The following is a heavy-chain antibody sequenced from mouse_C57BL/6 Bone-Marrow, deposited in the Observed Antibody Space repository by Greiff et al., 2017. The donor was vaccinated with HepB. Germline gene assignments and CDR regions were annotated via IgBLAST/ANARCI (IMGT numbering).Heavy chain of an antibody. CDR1: GYTFTSHW. CDR2: IFPGSGST. CDR3: AYYGSSYPYYFDY. Sequence: QVQLQQSGPELVRPGASVKISCKAPGYTFTSHWIQWVRQRPGQGLEWIGEIFPGSGSTYYNEKFKGKATLTVDTSSSTAYMQLSSLTSEDSAVYFCAYYGSSYPYYFDYWGQGTTLTVSS. V-gene: IGHV1-56*01. J-gene: IGHJ2*01. D-gene: IGHD1-1*01.